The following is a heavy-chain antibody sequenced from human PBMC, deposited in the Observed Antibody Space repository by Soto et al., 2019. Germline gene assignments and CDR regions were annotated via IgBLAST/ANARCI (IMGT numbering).Heavy chain of an antibody. CDR1: GGSFSGYY. Sequence: QVQLQQWGAGLLKPSETLSLTCAVYGGSFSGYYWSWIRQPPGKGLEWIGEINHSGSTNYNPSLKSRVTISVDTSKNQFSLKPSSVTAADTAVYYCARPKGMSGAEAVPGGYFQHWGQGTLVTVSS. D-gene: IGHD6-13*01. V-gene: IGHV4-34*01. J-gene: IGHJ1*01. CDR2: INHSGST. CDR3: ARPKGMSGAEAVPGGYFQH.